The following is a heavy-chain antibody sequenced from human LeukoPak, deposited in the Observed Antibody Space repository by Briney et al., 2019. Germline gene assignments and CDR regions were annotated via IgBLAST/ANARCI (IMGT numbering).Heavy chain of an antibody. CDR1: GYSISSGYY. CDR2: IYHSGST. V-gene: IGHV4-38-2*02. J-gene: IGHJ4*02. Sequence: SETLSLTCTVSGYSISSGYYWGWIRQPPGKGLEWIGSIYHSGSTYYNPSLKSRVTISVDTSKNQFSLNLSSVTAADTAVYYCARETTSSEIDYWGQGTLVTVSS. CDR3: ARETTSSEIDY. D-gene: IGHD1-14*01.